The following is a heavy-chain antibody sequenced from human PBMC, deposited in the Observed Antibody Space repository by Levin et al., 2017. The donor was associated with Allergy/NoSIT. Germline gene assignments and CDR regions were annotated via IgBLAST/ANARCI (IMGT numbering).Heavy chain of an antibody. J-gene: IGHJ3*01. D-gene: IGHD3-9*01. Sequence: PEASVKVSCKVSGYTLTKLSIHWVRQAPGKGLEWMGGFHPEDRQTMYAQNFQGRLTVTEDTSTDTAYMELSSLRSEDTAVYYCATDSPEILTGYFAFDVWGQGTRVTVSS. V-gene: IGHV1-24*01. CDR1: GYTLTKLS. CDR3: ATDSPEILTGYFAFDV. CDR2: FHPEDRQT.